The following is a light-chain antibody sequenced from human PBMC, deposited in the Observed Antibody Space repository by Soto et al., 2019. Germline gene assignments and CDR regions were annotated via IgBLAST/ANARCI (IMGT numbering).Light chain of an antibody. CDR1: SSNIGSNY. CDR3: AAWDDGLSVMV. V-gene: IGLV1-47*01. Sequence: QSVLTQPPSASGTPGQRVTISCSGSSSNIGSNYVYWYQQLPGTAPKLLIYRNNQRPSGVPDRFSGSKSGTSASLAISGLRSEDEADYYCAAWDDGLSVMVFGGGTKLTVL. J-gene: IGLJ2*01. CDR2: RNN.